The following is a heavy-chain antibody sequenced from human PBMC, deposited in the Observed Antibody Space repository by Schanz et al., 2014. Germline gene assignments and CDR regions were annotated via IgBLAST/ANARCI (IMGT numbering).Heavy chain of an antibody. Sequence: QVQLQESGPGLVKPSQTLSPTCTVSGGSVSSGGDYWSWIRQHPGKGLEWIGFISYSGSTYYNPSLKSRVTIAVDTTKNQCSMNLSSAAAADTAVDYCARDRGHGDLPGDIWGQGTMXTVSS. CDR3: ARDRGHGDLPGDI. CDR1: GGSVSSGGDY. CDR2: ISYSGST. J-gene: IGHJ3*02. D-gene: IGHD4-17*01. V-gene: IGHV4-31*03.